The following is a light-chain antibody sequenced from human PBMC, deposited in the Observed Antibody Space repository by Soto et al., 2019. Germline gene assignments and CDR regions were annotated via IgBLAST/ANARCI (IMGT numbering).Light chain of an antibody. CDR1: QSIRSY. Sequence: DIQMTQSPSSLSASVGDRVTITCRASQSIRSYLNWYQQKPGKAPKLLIYAASSLQSGVPSRFSGSGSGTDFTLTISRLQPEDFATYYCQQSYSTPLPCGGGTKVEIK. CDR3: QQSYSTPLP. V-gene: IGKV1-39*01. J-gene: IGKJ4*02. CDR2: AAS.